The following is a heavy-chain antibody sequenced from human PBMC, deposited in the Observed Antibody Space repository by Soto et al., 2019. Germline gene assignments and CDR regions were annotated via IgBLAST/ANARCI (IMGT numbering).Heavy chain of an antibody. CDR3: ARGWVTATRGYYYYYGMDV. J-gene: IGHJ6*02. CDR1: GGSISSGGYY. V-gene: IGHV4-31*03. Sequence: QVQLQESGPGLVKPSQTLSLTCTVSGGSISSGGYYWSWIRQHPGKGLEWIGYIYYSGSTYYNPSLKSRVTISVDTSNNQVSRKLSAGTAADTAVYYCARGWVTATRGYYYYYGMDVGGQGTTVTVSS. D-gene: IGHD2-21*02. CDR2: IYYSGST.